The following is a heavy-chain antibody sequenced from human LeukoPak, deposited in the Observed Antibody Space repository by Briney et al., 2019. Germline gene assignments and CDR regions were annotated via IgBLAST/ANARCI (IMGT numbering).Heavy chain of an antibody. CDR3: ARRSYSSGFYYFDY. J-gene: IGHJ4*02. CDR2: IYYSGST. D-gene: IGHD6-25*01. Sequence: PSETLSLTCTVSGGSITSYYWSWIRQSPGNGLEWIGYIYYSGSTNYNPSLKSRVTISVDTSKNQFSLKLSSVTAADTAVYYCARRSYSSGFYYFDYWGQGTLVTVSS. CDR1: GGSITSYY. V-gene: IGHV4-59*08.